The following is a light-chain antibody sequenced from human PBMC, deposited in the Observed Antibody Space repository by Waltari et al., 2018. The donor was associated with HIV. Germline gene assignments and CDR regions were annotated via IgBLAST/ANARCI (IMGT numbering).Light chain of an antibody. CDR3: QQRSNWPPGFT. J-gene: IGKJ2*01. Sequence: EIVLTQSPVTLSLSPGERATLSCRASQSVTTYLAWYQQKPGQAPSLLVYDASSRATGIPARFRGSGSGTDFTLTITGLEPDDFAVYYCQQRSNWPPGFTFGQGTKLEIK. CDR2: DAS. CDR1: QSVTTY. V-gene: IGKV3-11*01.